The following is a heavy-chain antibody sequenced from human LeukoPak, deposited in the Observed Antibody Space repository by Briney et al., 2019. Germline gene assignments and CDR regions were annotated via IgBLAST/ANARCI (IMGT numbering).Heavy chain of an antibody. Sequence: PGGSLRLSCAPSGFTFTRYTMNCVRQAPGKGLEWVSCITIRSSYIYYADSVKGRFTISRDNAKNSLYLQMTSLRVEDTAVYYCAKTYGHFDDWGQGTLVTVSS. CDR2: ITIRSSYI. J-gene: IGHJ4*02. D-gene: IGHD4-17*01. V-gene: IGHV3-21*01. CDR1: GFTFTRYT. CDR3: AKTYGHFDD.